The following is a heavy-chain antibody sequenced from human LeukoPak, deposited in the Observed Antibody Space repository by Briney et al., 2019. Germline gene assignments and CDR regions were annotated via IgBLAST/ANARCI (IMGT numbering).Heavy chain of an antibody. CDR3: ARHKRDYYDSSDDAFDI. V-gene: IGHV4-59*08. CDR2: IYYSGCT. D-gene: IGHD3-22*01. J-gene: IGHJ3*02. CDR1: GGSISRYY. Sequence: SETLSLTCTVSGGSISRYYWSWIRQPPGKGLEWIGYIYYSGCTNYNPSLKSRVTISVDTSKNQFSLKLSSVTAADTAVYYCARHKRDYYDSSDDAFDIWGQGTMVTVSS.